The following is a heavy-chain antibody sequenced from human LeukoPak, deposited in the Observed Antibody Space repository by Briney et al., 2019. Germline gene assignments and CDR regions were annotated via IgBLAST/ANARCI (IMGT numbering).Heavy chain of an antibody. J-gene: IGHJ4*02. CDR1: GFTFSSFA. D-gene: IGHD6-13*01. V-gene: IGHV3-23*01. CDR3: AKEIKFRAAAGDYFDY. Sequence: PGASLKLSCAASGFTFSSFAMTWVRQPPGKGLEWVSAISGSGGSTYYADSVKGRFTISRDNSKNTLYLQMNSLRAEDTAVYYCAKEIKFRAAAGDYFDYWGQGTLVTVSS. CDR2: ISGSGGST.